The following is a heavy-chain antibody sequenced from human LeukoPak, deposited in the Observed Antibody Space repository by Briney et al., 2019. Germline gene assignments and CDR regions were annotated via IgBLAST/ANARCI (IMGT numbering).Heavy chain of an antibody. CDR2: IRYDGGDK. D-gene: IGHD3-10*01. V-gene: IGHV3-30*02. J-gene: IGHJ4*02. CDR3: AKDQGYYYGSGSQMDY. Sequence: GGSLRLSCEASGFTFSSYGMHWVRQAPGKGLEWVAFIRYDGGDKFYAESVKGRFTISRDNSKNTLYLQMNSLRVEDTAVYYCAKDQGYYYGSGSQMDYWGQGTLVTVSS. CDR1: GFTFSSYG.